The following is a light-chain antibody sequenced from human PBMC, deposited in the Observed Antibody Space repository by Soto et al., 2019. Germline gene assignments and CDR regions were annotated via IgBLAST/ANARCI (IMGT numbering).Light chain of an antibody. J-gene: IGLJ2*01. CDR3: SSYTSSSTRV. CDR2: DVS. Sequence: QSALTQPASVSGSPGQSITISCIGTSSDVGGYNYVSWYQQHPGKAPKLMIYDVSNWPSGVSNRFSGSKSGNTASLTISGLQPEDEADYYCSSYTSSSTRVFGGGTKLTVL. CDR1: SSDVGGYNY. V-gene: IGLV2-14*01.